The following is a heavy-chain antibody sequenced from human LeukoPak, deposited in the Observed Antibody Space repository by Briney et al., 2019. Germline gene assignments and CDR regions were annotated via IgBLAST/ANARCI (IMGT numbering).Heavy chain of an antibody. CDR1: GGSFSGYY. V-gene: IGHV4-34*01. CDR2: INHSGST. CDR3: ARAEGYGDYRLDY. J-gene: IGHJ4*02. D-gene: IGHD4-17*01. Sequence: SETLSLTCAVYGGSFSGYYWSWIRQPPGKGLEWIGEINHSGSTNYNPSLKSRVTISVDTSKNQFSLKLSSVTAADTAVYYCARAEGYGDYRLDYWGQGTLVTVSS.